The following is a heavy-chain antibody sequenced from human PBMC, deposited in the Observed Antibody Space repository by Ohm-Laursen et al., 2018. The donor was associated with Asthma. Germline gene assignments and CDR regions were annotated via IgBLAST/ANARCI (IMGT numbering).Heavy chain of an antibody. Sequence: SLRLSCTASGFTFSDYYMSWIRQAPGKGLEWISYISTSGSTIYYADSVKGRFTISRDNAKSSLYLQMNSLTAEDTAVYYCARDPPVTTVTTGEYFDYWGQGTLDTVSS. CDR2: ISTSGSTI. J-gene: IGHJ4*02. V-gene: IGHV3-11*01. D-gene: IGHD4-17*01. CDR1: GFTFSDYY. CDR3: ARDPPVTTVTTGEYFDY.